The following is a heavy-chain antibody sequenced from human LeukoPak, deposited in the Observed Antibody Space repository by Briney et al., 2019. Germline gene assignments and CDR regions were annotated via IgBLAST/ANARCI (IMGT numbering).Heavy chain of an antibody. Sequence: SETLSLTCAVYGGSFSGYYWNWIRQPPGKWLEWIGEINHSGSTNYNPSLKSRVTISVDTSKNQFSLKLSSVTAADTAVYFCARGPYSYDSSGAFDIWGQGTMVTVSS. J-gene: IGHJ3*02. CDR1: GGSFSGYY. CDR2: INHSGST. D-gene: IGHD3-22*01. CDR3: ARGPYSYDSSGAFDI. V-gene: IGHV4-34*01.